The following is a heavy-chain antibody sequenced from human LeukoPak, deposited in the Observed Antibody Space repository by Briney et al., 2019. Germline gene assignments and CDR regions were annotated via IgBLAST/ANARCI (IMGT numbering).Heavy chain of an antibody. Sequence: ASVKVSCKASGYTFTSYDINWVRQATGQGLEWMGWMNPNSGNTGYAQKFQGRVTMTRNTSISTAYMELSSLRSEDTAVYYCARGRYRSGYYYXXSXYFGWGQGTLVTVSS. V-gene: IGHV1-8*01. J-gene: IGHJ4*02. CDR1: GYTFTSYD. CDR2: MNPNSGNT. CDR3: ARGRYRSGYYYXXSXYFG. D-gene: IGHD3-22*01.